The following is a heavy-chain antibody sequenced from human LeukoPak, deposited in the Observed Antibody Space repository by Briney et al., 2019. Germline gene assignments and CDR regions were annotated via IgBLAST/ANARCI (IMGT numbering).Heavy chain of an antibody. CDR2: IIPIFGTA. J-gene: IGHJ3*02. CDR3: ARDLVRVGGSGSYYNEQLYYDAFDI. D-gene: IGHD3-10*01. V-gene: IGHV1-69*05. CDR1: GGTFSSYA. Sequence: ASVKVSCKASGGTFSSYAISWVRQAPGQGLEWMGGIIPIFGTANYAQKFQGRVTITTDESTSTAYMELSSLRSEDTAVYYCARDLVRVGGSGSYYNEQLYYDAFDIWGQGTMVTVSS.